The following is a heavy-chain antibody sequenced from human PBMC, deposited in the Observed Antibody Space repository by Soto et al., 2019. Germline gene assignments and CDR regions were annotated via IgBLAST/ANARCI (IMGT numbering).Heavy chain of an antibody. J-gene: IGHJ3*02. D-gene: IGHD3-22*01. V-gene: IGHV5-51*01. CDR3: ARQKITMIVVGPPDAFDI. CDR2: IYPGDSDT. CDR1: GYIFTSYW. Sequence: PGESLKISCNGSGYIFTSYWIGWVRQMPGKGLEWMGIIYPGDSDTRYSPSFQGQVTISADKSISTAYLQWSSLKASDTAMYYCARQKITMIVVGPPDAFDIWGQGTMVTVSS.